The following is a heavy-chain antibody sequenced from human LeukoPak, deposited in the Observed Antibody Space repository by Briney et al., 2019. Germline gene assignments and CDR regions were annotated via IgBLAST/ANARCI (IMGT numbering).Heavy chain of an antibody. CDR1: GGTFSSDA. J-gene: IGHJ6*02. V-gene: IGHV1-69*05. Sequence: SVKVSCKAPGGTFSSDAISWVRQAPGQGLEWMGGLIPLFGRSNYAQKFQGRVTLTTDESTTTAYMELSSLRSEDTAVYYCSTSNRDFLSGSPFQHYHSMDVWGQGTTVTVSS. CDR2: LIPLFGRS. D-gene: IGHD3-10*01. CDR3: STSNRDFLSGSPFQHYHSMDV.